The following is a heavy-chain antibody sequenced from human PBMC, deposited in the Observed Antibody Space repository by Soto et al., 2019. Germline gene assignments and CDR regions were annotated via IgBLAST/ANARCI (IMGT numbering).Heavy chain of an antibody. Sequence: PGESLKISCKGSGYSFTSYWISWVRQMPGKGLEWMGRIDPSDSYTNYSPSFQGHVTISADKSISTAYLQWSSLKASDTAMYYCARGPQLVYYYYYGMDVWGQGTTVTVSS. V-gene: IGHV5-10-1*01. CDR3: ARGPQLVYYYYYGMDV. CDR1: GYSFTSYW. CDR2: IDPSDSYT. D-gene: IGHD6-13*01. J-gene: IGHJ6*02.